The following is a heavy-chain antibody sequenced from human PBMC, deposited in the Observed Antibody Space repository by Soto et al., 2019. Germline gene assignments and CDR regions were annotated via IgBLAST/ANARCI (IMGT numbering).Heavy chain of an antibody. CDR2: IERDDDDK. CDR1: GFSLTSPVMC. Sequence: PTLLNPPETLPLTCTFSGFSLTSPVMCVSCIRQSPGKALEWLALIERDDDDKYYSTSLKTRLTISKDTRKNQVVLTMANMEPADTATYYCARSIRGPRRFNGMDVWGQGTTVTVS. CDR3: ARSIRGPRRFNGMDV. V-gene: IGHV2-70*13. D-gene: IGHD1-20*01. J-gene: IGHJ6*02.